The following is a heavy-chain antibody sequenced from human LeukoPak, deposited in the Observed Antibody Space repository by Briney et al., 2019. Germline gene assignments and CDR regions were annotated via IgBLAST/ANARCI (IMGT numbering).Heavy chain of an antibody. J-gene: IGHJ4*02. V-gene: IGHV4-59*01. CDR1: GGSISSYY. CDR3: ARSSPYGDYVHDFDY. D-gene: IGHD4-17*01. CDR2: IYYSGST. Sequence: SETLSLTCTVSGGSISSYYWSWLRQPPGKGLEWIGYIYYSGSTNYNPSLKSRVTISVDTSKNQFSLKLSSVTAADTAVYYCARSSPYGDYVHDFDYWGQGTLVTVSS.